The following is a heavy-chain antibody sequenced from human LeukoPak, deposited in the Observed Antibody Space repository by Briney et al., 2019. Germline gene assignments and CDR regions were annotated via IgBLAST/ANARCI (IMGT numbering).Heavy chain of an antibody. V-gene: IGHV3-23*01. Sequence: GGSLRLSCAASGFTFSSYAMSWVRQAPGKGLEWVSAISGSGGSTYYADSVKGRFTISRDNSKNTLYLQMNSLRAEDTAVYYWAKSKKMGYFQHWGQGTLVTVSS. J-gene: IGHJ1*01. CDR2: ISGSGGST. D-gene: IGHD5-24*01. CDR3: AKSKKMGYFQH. CDR1: GFTFSSYA.